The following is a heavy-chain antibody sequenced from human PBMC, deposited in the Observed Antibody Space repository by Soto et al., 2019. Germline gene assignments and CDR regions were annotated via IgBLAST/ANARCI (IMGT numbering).Heavy chain of an antibody. CDR1: GGSISSYY. Sequence: ASETLSLTCTVSGGSISSYYWSWIRQPPGKGLEWIGYIYYSGSTNYNPSLKSRVTISVDTSKNQFSLKLSSVTAADTAVYYCARAVAGTWWFDPWGQGTLVTVSS. CDR3: ARAVAGTWWFDP. J-gene: IGHJ5*02. V-gene: IGHV4-59*01. CDR2: IYYSGST. D-gene: IGHD6-19*01.